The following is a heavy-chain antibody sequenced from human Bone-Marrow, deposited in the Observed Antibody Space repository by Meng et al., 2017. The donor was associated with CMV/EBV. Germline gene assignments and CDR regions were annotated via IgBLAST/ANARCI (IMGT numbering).Heavy chain of an antibody. CDR2: IYYSGST. CDR3: ARGITMIVVGP. J-gene: IGHJ4*02. CDR1: GGSISSGDYY. V-gene: IGHV4-30-4*01. Sequence: CPVSGGSISSGDYYWSWIRQPPGKGLEWIGYIYYSGSTYYNPSLKSRVTISVDTSKNQFSLKLSSVTAADTAVYYCARGITMIVVGPWGQGTLVTVSS. D-gene: IGHD3-22*01.